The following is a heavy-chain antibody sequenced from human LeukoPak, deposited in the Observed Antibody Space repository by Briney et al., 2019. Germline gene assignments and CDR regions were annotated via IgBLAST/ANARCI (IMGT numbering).Heavy chain of an antibody. V-gene: IGHV4-39*01. CDR3: ARWRHGYNSVDAFDI. D-gene: IGHD5-24*01. CDR2: IYYSGST. Sequence: SETLSLTCTVSGGSISSSSYYWGWIRQPPGKGLEWIGSIYYSGSTYYNPSLKSRVTMSVDTSKNQFSLKVTSVTAADTAVYYCARWRHGYNSVDAFDIWGQGVMVTVSS. CDR1: GGSISSSSYY. J-gene: IGHJ3*02.